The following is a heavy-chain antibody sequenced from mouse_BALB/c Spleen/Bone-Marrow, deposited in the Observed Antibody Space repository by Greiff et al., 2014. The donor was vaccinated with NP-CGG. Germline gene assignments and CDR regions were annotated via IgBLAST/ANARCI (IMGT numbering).Heavy chain of an antibody. Sequence: VMLVESGPELVRPGVSVKISCKGSGYTFTDYAMHWVKQSHAKSLEWIGVISTYSGNTNYNQKFKGKATMTVDKSSNTAYMELARLTSEDSAICYCASPIYYGNYEGFAYWGQGTLVTVSA. D-gene: IGHD2-1*01. V-gene: IGHV1-67*01. J-gene: IGHJ3*01. CDR2: ISTYSGNT. CDR1: GYTFTDYA. CDR3: ASPIYYGNYEGFAY.